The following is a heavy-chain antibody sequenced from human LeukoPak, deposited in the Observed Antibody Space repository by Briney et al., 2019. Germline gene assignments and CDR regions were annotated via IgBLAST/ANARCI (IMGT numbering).Heavy chain of an antibody. CDR2: IYPDDSDV. J-gene: IGHJ4*02. D-gene: IGHD3-3*01. Sequence: GESLKISCMGYGYSFSTYWIGWVRQVPGKGLEWMAMIYPDDSDVRYNPSFQGHVAISADKSIHTAFLQWYTLKASDTAMYYCMRGGLRGFWDGYSDYWGQGTLLSVYS. CDR1: GYSFSTYW. V-gene: IGHV5-51*01. CDR3: MRGGLRGFWDGYSDY.